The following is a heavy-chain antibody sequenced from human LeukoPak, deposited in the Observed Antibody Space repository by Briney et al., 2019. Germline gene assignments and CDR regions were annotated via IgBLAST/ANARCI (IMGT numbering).Heavy chain of an antibody. CDR1: GYTFTSYG. V-gene: IGHV1-2*02. CDR2: INPKTGGT. D-gene: IGHD4-17*01. CDR3: TRAFEYGWFDP. J-gene: IGHJ5*02. Sequence: ASVKVSCKASGYTFTSYGISWVRQAPGQGLEWMGWINPKTGGTTYAQNFQGRVTMTRDTSTTTAYMDLSRLRSDDTAIYYCTRAFEYGWFDPWGQGTLVIVSS.